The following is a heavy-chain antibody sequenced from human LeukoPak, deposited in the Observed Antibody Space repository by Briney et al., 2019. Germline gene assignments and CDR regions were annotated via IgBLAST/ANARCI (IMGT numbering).Heavy chain of an antibody. Sequence: SEALSLTCTVSGGSISSYYWSWIRQPAGKGLEWIGRIYTSGSTNYNPSLKSRVTMPVDRSKNQFSLKLSSVTAADTAVYYCARLRSSEYYFDYWGQGTLVTVSS. CDR1: GGSISSYY. D-gene: IGHD2-15*01. J-gene: IGHJ4*02. CDR2: IYTSGST. CDR3: ARLRSSEYYFDY. V-gene: IGHV4-4*07.